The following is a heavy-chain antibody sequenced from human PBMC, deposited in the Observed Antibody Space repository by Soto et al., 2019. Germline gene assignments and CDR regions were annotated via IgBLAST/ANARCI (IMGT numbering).Heavy chain of an antibody. CDR3: ARALFIAVAGNNWFDP. J-gene: IGHJ5*02. V-gene: IGHV1-3*01. D-gene: IGHD6-19*01. CDR1: GYTFTSYA. Sequence: ASVKVSCKASGYTFTSYAMHWVRQAPGQRLEWMGWINAGNGNTKYSQKFQGRVTITRDTSASTAYMELSSLRSEDTAVYYCARALFIAVAGNNWFDPWGRGTQVTVSS. CDR2: INAGNGNT.